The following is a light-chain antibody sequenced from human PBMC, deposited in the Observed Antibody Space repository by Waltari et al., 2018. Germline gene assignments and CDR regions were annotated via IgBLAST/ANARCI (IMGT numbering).Light chain of an antibody. CDR3: QQYITSPVT. Sequence: DIQMTQSPSSLSASVGYRVTITCRASQSISSYLYWYQQKPGKAPKLLIFAASSLESGVPSRFSGSGSGTDFTLTISSLQAEDVAVYWCQQYITSPVTFGQGTRLEIK. CDR1: QSISSY. J-gene: IGKJ5*01. V-gene: IGKV1-39*01. CDR2: AAS.